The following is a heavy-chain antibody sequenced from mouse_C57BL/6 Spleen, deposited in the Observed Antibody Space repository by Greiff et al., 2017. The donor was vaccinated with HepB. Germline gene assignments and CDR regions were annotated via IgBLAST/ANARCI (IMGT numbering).Heavy chain of an antibody. D-gene: IGHD1-1*01. J-gene: IGHJ2*01. Sequence: EVQLQQSGAELVRPGASVKLSCTASGFNIKDDYMHWVKQRPEQGLEWIGWIDPENGDTEYASKFQGKATITADTSSNPAYLQLSSLTSEDTAVYDCTFTTVVASFDYWGQGTTLTVSS. CDR2: IDPENGDT. CDR3: TFTTVVASFDY. V-gene: IGHV14-4*01. CDR1: GFNIKDDY.